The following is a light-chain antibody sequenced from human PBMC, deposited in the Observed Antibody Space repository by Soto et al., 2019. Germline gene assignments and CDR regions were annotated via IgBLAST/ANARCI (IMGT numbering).Light chain of an antibody. Sequence: QSALTQPRSVSGSPGQSVTISCTGTSSDVGYYNFVSWYQQHPGKAPKLMIYDVSKRPSGVPDRFSGSKSGNTASLTISGLKAEDEADYYCCSYAGNYGVVFGGGTKL. CDR1: SSDVGYYNF. J-gene: IGLJ2*01. CDR3: CSYAGNYGVV. CDR2: DVS. V-gene: IGLV2-11*01.